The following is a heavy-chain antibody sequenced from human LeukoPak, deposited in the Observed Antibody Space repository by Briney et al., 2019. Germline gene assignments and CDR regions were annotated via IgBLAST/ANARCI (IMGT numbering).Heavy chain of an antibody. CDR1: LFSFSDFS. CDR2: ISRDSTTM. Sequence: PGGSLRLSCAASLFSFSDFSMAWIRQAPGKGLEWVSYISRDSTTMYSADSVKGRFTISRDNGKNSLYLQMNSLGAEDTAVYYCARDYGGAAAADWGQGTLVTVSS. V-gene: IGHV3-11*01. J-gene: IGHJ4*02. D-gene: IGHD6-13*01. CDR3: ARDYGGAAAAD.